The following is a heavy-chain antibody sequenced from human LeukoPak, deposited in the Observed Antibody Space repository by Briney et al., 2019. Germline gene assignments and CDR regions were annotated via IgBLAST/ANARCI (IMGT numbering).Heavy chain of an antibody. CDR3: ARGVGATFGN. Sequence: SETLSLTRAVYGGSFSGYYWSWIRQPPGKGLEWIGEINHSGSTNYNPSLKSRVTISVDTSKNQFSLKLSSVTAADTAVYYCARGVGATFGNWGQGTLVTVSS. D-gene: IGHD1-26*01. CDR2: INHSGST. J-gene: IGHJ4*02. V-gene: IGHV4-34*01. CDR1: GGSFSGYY.